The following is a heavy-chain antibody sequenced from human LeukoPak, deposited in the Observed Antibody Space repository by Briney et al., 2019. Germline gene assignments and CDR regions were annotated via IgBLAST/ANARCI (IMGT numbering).Heavy chain of an antibody. J-gene: IGHJ5*02. V-gene: IGHV1-2*02. D-gene: IGHD3-3*01. CDR2: INPNSGGT. Sequence: GASVKVSCKASGYTFTGYYMHWVRQAPGQGLEWMGWINPNSGGTNYAQKFQGRVTMTRDTPISTAYMELSRLRSDDTAVYYCARARIFGVNWFDPWGQGTLVTVSS. CDR3: ARARIFGVNWFDP. CDR1: GYTFTGYY.